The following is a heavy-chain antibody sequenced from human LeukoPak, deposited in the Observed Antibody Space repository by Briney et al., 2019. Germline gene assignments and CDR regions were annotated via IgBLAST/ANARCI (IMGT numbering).Heavy chain of an antibody. D-gene: IGHD5-24*01. CDR3: ARDGYINDAFDI. CDR1: GDSISSGSYY. Sequence: PSETLSLTCTVSGDSISSGSYYWTWIRQPAGEGLEWIGHIYTSGTTKYNPSLQSRVTISLDTSKNQFSLDLNSITAADTAVYYCARDGYINDAFDIWGQGTMVIVSS. V-gene: IGHV4-61*09. CDR2: IYTSGTT. J-gene: IGHJ3*02.